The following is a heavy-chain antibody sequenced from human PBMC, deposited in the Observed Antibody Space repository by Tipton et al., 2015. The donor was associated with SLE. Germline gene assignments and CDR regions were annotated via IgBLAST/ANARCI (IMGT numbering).Heavy chain of an antibody. J-gene: IGHJ4*02. CDR2: VYPGDSDT. CDR3: ARRADSEQQLVYFFDY. V-gene: IGHV5-51*03. D-gene: IGHD6-13*01. CDR1: GYSFTSYW. Sequence: QLVQSGAEVKKPGESLKISCKGSGYSFTSYWIGWVRQMPGKGLEWMGIVYPGDSDTRYSPSFQGQVTISADKSISTAYLQWSSLKAPDAAMYYWARRADSEQQLVYFFDYWGQGTLVTVSS.